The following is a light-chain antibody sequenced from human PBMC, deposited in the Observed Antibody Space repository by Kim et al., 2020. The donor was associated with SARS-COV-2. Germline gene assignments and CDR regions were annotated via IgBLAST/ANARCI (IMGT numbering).Light chain of an antibody. CDR1: SLRSYY. V-gene: IGLV3-19*01. CDR2: GKN. J-gene: IGLJ3*02. CDR3: NSRDSSGNHWV. Sequence: ALGQTVRITCQGDSLRSYYASWYQQKPGQAPVLVIYGKNNRPSGISDRFSGSSSGNTASLTITGAQAEDEADYYCNSRDSSGNHWVFGGGTKLTVL.